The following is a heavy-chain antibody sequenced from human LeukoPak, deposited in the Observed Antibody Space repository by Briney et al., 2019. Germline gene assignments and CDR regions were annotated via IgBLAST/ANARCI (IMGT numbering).Heavy chain of an antibody. CDR1: GGTFSSYA. CDR3: ARDKRYSYGSDY. J-gene: IGHJ4*02. Sequence: GASVKVSCKASGGTFSSYAISWVRQAPGQGLEWMGGIIPIFGTANYAQKFQGRVTITADESTSTAYMELSSLRSEDTAVYYCARDKRYSYGSDYWGQGTLVTVSS. D-gene: IGHD5-18*01. CDR2: IIPIFGTA. V-gene: IGHV1-69*13.